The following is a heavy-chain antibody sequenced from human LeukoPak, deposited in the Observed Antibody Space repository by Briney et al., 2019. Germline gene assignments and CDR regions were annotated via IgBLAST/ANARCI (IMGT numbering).Heavy chain of an antibody. CDR1: GGSFSGYY. CDR3: ARDGGTVDTYSSSWYLDYYYMDV. J-gene: IGHJ6*03. Sequence: SETLSLTCAVYGGSFSGYYWSWIRQPPGKGLEWIGEINHSGSTNYNPSLKSGVTMSVDTSKHQFSLKLSSVTAAETAVYYCARDGGTVDTYSSSWYLDYYYMDVWGKGTTVTISS. V-gene: IGHV4-34*01. CDR2: INHSGST. D-gene: IGHD6-13*01.